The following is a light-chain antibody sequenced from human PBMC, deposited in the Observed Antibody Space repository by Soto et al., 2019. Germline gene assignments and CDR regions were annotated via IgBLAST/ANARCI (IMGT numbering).Light chain of an antibody. CDR1: QSVSSSH. V-gene: IGKV3-20*01. J-gene: IGKJ5*01. CDR2: GAS. Sequence: EIVLTQSPGTLSLSPGERATLSCSASQSVSSSHLAWYQQKPGQAPRLLIYGASNRATGIPDRFTGSGSGTDFTLTFSRLEPEDFAVYYCQQYGISPRTFGQGTRLEIK. CDR3: QQYGISPRT.